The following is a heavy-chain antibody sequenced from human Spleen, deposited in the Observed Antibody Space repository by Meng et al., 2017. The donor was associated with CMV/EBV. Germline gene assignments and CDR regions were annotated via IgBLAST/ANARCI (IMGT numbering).Heavy chain of an antibody. V-gene: IGHV3-74*01. D-gene: IGHD3-10*01. J-gene: IGHJ4*02. CDR2: INSDGSST. CDR1: GFTFSSYW. CDR3: TFYGSGTSIHTIADY. Sequence: SGFTFSSYWMHWVRQAPGKGLVWVSRINSDGSSTNYADSVKGRFTISRDNAKNSLYLQMNSLRVEDTAVYYCTFYGSGTSIHTIADYWGQGALVTVSS.